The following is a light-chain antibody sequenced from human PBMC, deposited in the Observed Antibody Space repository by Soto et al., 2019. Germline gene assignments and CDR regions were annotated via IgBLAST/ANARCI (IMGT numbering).Light chain of an antibody. CDR2: GNS. J-gene: IGLJ1*01. CDR3: QSHDSSLSGSRV. V-gene: IGLV1-40*01. CDR1: SSNIGAGYD. Sequence: QSVLTQPPSVSGAPGQRVTISCTGSSSNIGAGYDVHWYQQLPGTAPKLLIYGNSNRPSGVPDRFSGSKSGTSASLAITGLQAEYEADYYCQSHDSSLSGSRVFGTGTKVTVL.